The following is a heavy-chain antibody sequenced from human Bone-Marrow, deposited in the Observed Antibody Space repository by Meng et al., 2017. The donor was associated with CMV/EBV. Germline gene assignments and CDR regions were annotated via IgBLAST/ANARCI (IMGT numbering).Heavy chain of an antibody. CDR2: INPSGGST. D-gene: IGHD3-3*01. CDR1: GYTFTSYD. Sequence: ASVKVSCKASGYTFTSYDMHWVRQAPGQGLEWMGIINPSGGSTSYAQKFQGRVTMTRDTSTSTVYMELSSLRSEDTAVYYCAREYYDFWSGYSGGWVDPWGQGTLVTVSS. V-gene: IGHV1-46*01. CDR3: AREYYDFWSGYSGGWVDP. J-gene: IGHJ5*02.